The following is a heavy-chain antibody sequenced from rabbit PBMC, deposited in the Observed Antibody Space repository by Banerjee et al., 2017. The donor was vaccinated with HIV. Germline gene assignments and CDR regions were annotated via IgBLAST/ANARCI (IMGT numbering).Heavy chain of an antibody. V-gene: IGHV1S45*01. D-gene: IGHD4-2*01. J-gene: IGHJ4*01. CDR3: ARVLLVPPYYFNL. CDR1: GFSFTNKYV. CDR2: IAAGSSGST. Sequence: QEQLEESGGDLVKPEGSLTLTCTASGFSFTNKYVMCWVRQAPGKGLEWIACIAAGSSGSTDYASWAKGRFTISRSTSLNTVDLKMTSLTAADTATYFCARVLLVPPYYFNLWGPGTLVTVS.